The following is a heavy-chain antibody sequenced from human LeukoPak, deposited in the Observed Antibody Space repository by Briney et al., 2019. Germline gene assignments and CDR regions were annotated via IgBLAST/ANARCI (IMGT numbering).Heavy chain of an antibody. CDR1: GGSISSYY. V-gene: IGHV4-59*01. CDR3: ARAEDNYYDSVGYFDY. D-gene: IGHD3-22*01. CDR2: IYYSGST. Sequence: PSETLSLTCTVSGGSISSYYWSWIRQPPGKGLEWIGYIYYSGSTNYNPSLKSRVTISVDTSKNQFSLKLSSVTAADTAVYYCARAEDNYYDSVGYFDYWGQGTLVTVSS. J-gene: IGHJ4*02.